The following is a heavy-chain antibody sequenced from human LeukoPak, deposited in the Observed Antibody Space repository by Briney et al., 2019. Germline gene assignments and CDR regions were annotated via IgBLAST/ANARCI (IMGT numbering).Heavy chain of an antibody. V-gene: IGHV1-8*01. D-gene: IGHD6-13*01. J-gene: IGHJ4*02. CDR1: GYTFASYD. Sequence: ASVKVSCKASGYTFASYDIDWVRQATGQGLEWMGWMNPNSGNTGYAQKFQGRVTMTRNTSISTAYMELSSLRSEDTAVYYCARGVDSSSWYFDYWGQGTLVTVSS. CDR2: MNPNSGNT. CDR3: ARGVDSSSWYFDY.